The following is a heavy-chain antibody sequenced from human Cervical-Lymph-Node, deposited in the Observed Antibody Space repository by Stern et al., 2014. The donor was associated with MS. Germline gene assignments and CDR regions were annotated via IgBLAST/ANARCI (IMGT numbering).Heavy chain of an antibody. CDR1: GYSFSNFY. J-gene: IGHJ3*01. D-gene: IGHD1-1*01. V-gene: IGHV1-46*03. CDR3: VRGLEGRRDAFDL. Sequence: QVQLVQSGAEVKNPGASVKVSCKASGYSFSNFYMHWVRQAPGQGLESMGIINPRGGSTTYAQKFQGRVTMTRDTSTSTIYMQLSSLRPEDTAVYYCVRGLEGRRDAFDLWGQGTMVTVSS. CDR2: INPRGGST.